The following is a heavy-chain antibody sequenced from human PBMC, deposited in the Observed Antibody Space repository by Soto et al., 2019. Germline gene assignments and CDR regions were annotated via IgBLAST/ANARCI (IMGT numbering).Heavy chain of an antibody. J-gene: IGHJ4*02. CDR2: IIPILGIA. Sequence: QVQLVQSGAEVKKPGSSVKVSCKASGGTFSSYTISWVRQAPGQGLEWMGRIIPILGIANYAQKFQGRVTITADKSTSTAYMELSSLRSEDTAVYYCARDNGEAYYYGSGSYLDYWGQGTLVTVSS. V-gene: IGHV1-69*08. D-gene: IGHD3-10*01. CDR1: GGTFSSYT. CDR3: ARDNGEAYYYGSGSYLDY.